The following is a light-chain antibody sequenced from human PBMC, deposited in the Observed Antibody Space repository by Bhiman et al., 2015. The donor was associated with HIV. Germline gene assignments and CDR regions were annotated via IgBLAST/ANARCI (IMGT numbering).Light chain of an antibody. CDR2: NTS. Sequence: QTVVTQEPSLTVSPGGTVTLTCASNTGAVTSGYYPNWFQQKPGQAPRTLIYNTSIKHSWTPARFSGSLLGGKAALTVSGVQPEDEAEYYCLLLFRGVSPFYVFGPGTKVTVL. V-gene: IGLV7-43*01. CDR3: LLLFRGVSPFYV. CDR1: TGAVTSGYY. J-gene: IGLJ1*01.